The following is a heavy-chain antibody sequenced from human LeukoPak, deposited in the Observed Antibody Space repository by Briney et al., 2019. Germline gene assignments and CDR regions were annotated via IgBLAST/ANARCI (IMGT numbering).Heavy chain of an antibody. CDR2: INSDGSST. CDR1: GFTFSSYW. CDR3: ARAFPAGAFDI. Sequence: GGSLRLSCAASGFTFSSYWMHWVRQAPGKGLVWVSRINSDGSSTSHADSVKGRFTISRDNAKNTLYLQMNSLRAEDTAVYYCARAFPAGAFDIWGQGTMVTVSS. J-gene: IGHJ3*02. V-gene: IGHV3-74*01.